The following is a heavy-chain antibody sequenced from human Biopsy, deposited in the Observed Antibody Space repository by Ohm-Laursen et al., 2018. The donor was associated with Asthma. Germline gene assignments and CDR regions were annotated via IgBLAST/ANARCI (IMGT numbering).Heavy chain of an antibody. D-gene: IGHD1-26*01. V-gene: IGHV3-9*01. Sequence: SLRLSCTASGFTFDDYAMHWVRQAPGKGLEWVSGISWNSGSIGYADSVKGRFTISRDNAKNSLYLQMNSLRAEDTALYYCAKGEWELLEANFDYWGQGTLVSVSS. CDR3: AKGEWELLEANFDY. CDR1: GFTFDDYA. CDR2: ISWNSGSI. J-gene: IGHJ4*02.